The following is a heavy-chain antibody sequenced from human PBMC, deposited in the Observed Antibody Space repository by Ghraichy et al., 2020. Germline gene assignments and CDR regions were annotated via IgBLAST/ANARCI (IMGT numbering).Heavy chain of an antibody. CDR1: GGSISSSSYY. J-gene: IGHJ4*02. CDR3: ATSTTVTIFLTWFDY. D-gene: IGHD3-9*01. CDR2: IYYSGST. Sequence: SETLSLTCTVSGGSISSSSYYWGWKRQPTGKGLEWIGSIYYSGSTYYNPSLKSRVTISVDTSKNQFSLKLSSVTAADTAVYYCATSTTVTIFLTWFDYWGQGTLLTVSP. V-gene: IGHV4-39*01.